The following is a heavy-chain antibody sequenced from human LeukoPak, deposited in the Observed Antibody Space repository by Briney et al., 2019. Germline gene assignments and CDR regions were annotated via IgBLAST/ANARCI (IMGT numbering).Heavy chain of an antibody. V-gene: IGHV3-7*03. Sequence: GGSLRLSCAASGFDFSNYWMYWVRQAPGKGLEWVANIKQDGSEKYYVDSVRGRFTISRNNAKNSLSLQMNSLRAEDTAVYYCASNYGGWGQGTLVTVSS. J-gene: IGHJ4*02. D-gene: IGHD4-11*01. CDR3: ASNYGG. CDR1: GFDFSNYW. CDR2: IKQDGSEK.